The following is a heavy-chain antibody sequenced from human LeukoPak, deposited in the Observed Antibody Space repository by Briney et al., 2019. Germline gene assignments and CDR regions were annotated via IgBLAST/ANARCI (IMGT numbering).Heavy chain of an antibody. Sequence: GASVKVSCKASGYTFTSYGISWVRQAPGQGLEWMGWISAYNGNTNYAQKLQGRVTMTTDTYTSTAYMELRSLRSDDTAVYYCAAGNHYDSSGYYHLGYFDYWGQGTLVTVSS. V-gene: IGHV1-18*04. J-gene: IGHJ4*02. CDR1: GYTFTSYG. D-gene: IGHD3-22*01. CDR3: AAGNHYDSSGYYHLGYFDY. CDR2: ISAYNGNT.